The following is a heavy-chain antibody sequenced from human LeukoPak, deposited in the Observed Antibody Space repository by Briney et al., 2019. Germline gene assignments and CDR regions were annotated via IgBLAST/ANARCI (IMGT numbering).Heavy chain of an antibody. CDR1: GFPFSSYA. Sequence: VGSPSLSCAASGFPFSSYAVSRVRQAPGKRLAWVSGISRSGGSTYYADSVNGRFTISRDNSQNTLYLQMHSLRAEHTAVHYCARRYSTAWSFLEYWGQGTPVTVSS. J-gene: IGHJ4*02. D-gene: IGHD6-19*01. CDR3: ARRYSTAWSFLEY. CDR2: ISRSGGST. V-gene: IGHV3-23*01.